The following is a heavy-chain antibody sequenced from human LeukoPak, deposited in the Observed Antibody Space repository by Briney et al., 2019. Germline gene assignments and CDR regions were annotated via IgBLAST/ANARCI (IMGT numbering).Heavy chain of an antibody. CDR3: ARGGCSGGSCYDY. CDR2: IYHSGST. J-gene: IGHJ4*02. V-gene: IGHV4-39*07. D-gene: IGHD2-15*01. Sequence: SETLSLTCAVSGGSISGGGYYWGWIRQPPGKGLEWIGSIYHSGSTYYNPSLKSRVTISVDTSKNQFSLKLSSVTAADTAVYYCARGGCSGGSCYDYWGQGTLVTVSS. CDR1: GGSISGGGYY.